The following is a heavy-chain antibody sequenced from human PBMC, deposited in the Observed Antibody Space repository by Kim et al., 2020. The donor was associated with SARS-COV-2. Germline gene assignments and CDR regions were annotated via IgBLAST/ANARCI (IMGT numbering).Heavy chain of an antibody. CDR2: IHTGGAT. J-gene: IGHJ5*02. Sequence: GGSLRLSCAVSGFSVSGDYMNWVRQAPGKGLECVSVIHTGGATFYADSVKGRFTISRDSSKNTLYLQMNSLRVEDTAVSYCARHDWFDPWGQGTLVTVPS. CDR1: GFSVSGDY. V-gene: IGHV3-66*04. CDR3: ARHDWFDP.